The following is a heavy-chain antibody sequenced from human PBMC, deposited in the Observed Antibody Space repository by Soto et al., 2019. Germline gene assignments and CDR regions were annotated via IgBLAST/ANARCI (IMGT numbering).Heavy chain of an antibody. CDR3: ARRPVIYDFWSGYYTF. Sequence: SETLSLTCAVYGGSFSGYYWSWIRQPPGKGLEWIGEINHSGSTNYNPSLKSRVTISVDTSKNQFSLKLSSVTAADTALYYCARRPVIYDFWSGYYTFWGQGTLVTVSS. J-gene: IGHJ4*02. D-gene: IGHD3-3*01. V-gene: IGHV4-34*01. CDR2: INHSGST. CDR1: GGSFSGYY.